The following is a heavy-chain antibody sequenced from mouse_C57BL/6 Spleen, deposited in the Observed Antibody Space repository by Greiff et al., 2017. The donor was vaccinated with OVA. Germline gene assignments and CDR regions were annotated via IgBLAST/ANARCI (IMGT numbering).Heavy chain of an antibody. D-gene: IGHD1-1*01. V-gene: IGHV1-69*01. CDR3: ASLYYGSSPFAY. CDR1: GYTFTSYW. Sequence: QVQLQQPGAELVMPGASVKLSCKASGYTFTSYWMHWVKQRPGQGLEWIGEIDPSDSYTNYNQQFKGKSTLTVDKSSSTAYMQLSSLTSEDSAVYYCASLYYGSSPFAYWGQGTLVTVSA. CDR2: IDPSDSYT. J-gene: IGHJ3*01.